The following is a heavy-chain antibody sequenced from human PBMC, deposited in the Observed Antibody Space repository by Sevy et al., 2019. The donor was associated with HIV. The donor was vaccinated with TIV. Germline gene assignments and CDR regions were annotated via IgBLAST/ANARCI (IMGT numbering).Heavy chain of an antibody. CDR1: GYSFTTYW. J-gene: IGHJ4*02. CDR3: ARLEQRHCNVAHCYPFDY. Sequence: GESLKISCEGSGYSFTTYWIGWVRQMPGKGLEWMGVIYPDDSDTRYNPSFPGQVTISADKSINTAYLEWSSLKASDTAIYYCARLEQRHCNVAHCYPFDYWGQGTLVTVSS. D-gene: IGHD2-21*01. V-gene: IGHV5-51*01. CDR2: IYPDDSDT.